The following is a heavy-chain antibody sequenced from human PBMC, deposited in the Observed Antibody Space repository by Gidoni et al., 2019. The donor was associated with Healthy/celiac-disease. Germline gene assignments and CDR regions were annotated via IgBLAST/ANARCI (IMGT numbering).Heavy chain of an antibody. J-gene: IGHJ6*02. CDR2: IYYSGST. CDR1: GGSISSSSYY. CDR3: ARDIVVVPAASTVNYYYGMDV. V-gene: IGHV4-39*02. D-gene: IGHD2-2*01. Sequence: QLQLQESGPGLVKPSETLSLTCTVSGGSISSSSYYWGWIRQPPGKGLEWIGSIYYSGSTYYNPSLKSRVTISVDTSKNQFSLKLSSVTAADTAVYYCARDIVVVPAASTVNYYYGMDVWGQGTTVTVSS.